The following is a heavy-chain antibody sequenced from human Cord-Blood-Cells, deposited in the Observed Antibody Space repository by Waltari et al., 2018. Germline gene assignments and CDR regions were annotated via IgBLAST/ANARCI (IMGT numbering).Heavy chain of an antibody. CDR1: GFTFSSYS. CDR3: ARDGPSDAPAP. V-gene: IGHV3-21*01. D-gene: IGHD1-26*01. J-gene: IGHJ5*02. CDR2: ISSSSSYI. Sequence: EVQLVESGGGLVKPGGSLRLSCAASGFTFSSYSLTWVRQAPGKGLEWVSSISSSSSYIYYADSVKGRFTISRDNAKNSLYLQMNSLRAEDTAVYYCARDGPSDAPAPWGQGTLVTVSS.